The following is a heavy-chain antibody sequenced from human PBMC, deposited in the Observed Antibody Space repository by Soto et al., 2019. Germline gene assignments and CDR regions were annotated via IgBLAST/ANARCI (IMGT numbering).Heavy chain of an antibody. CDR2: IIPMLGMS. Sequence: QVQLVQSGAEVKKPGSSVKVSCKASGDTFNFYTISWVRQAPGQGLEWMGRIIPMLGMSNYAQKFQDRVTIIADKSTSTAYMQLISLRSEDTAIYYCATSYGSGSRPFDYWGQGTLVTVSS. D-gene: IGHD3-10*01. CDR3: ATSYGSGSRPFDY. CDR1: GDTFNFYT. V-gene: IGHV1-69*02. J-gene: IGHJ4*02.